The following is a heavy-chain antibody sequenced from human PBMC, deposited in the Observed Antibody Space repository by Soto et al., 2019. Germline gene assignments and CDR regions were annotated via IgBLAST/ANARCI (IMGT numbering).Heavy chain of an antibody. J-gene: IGHJ2*01. CDR2: INSDGSST. D-gene: IGHD1-26*01. CDR3: ARDGISGSYYWDFDR. V-gene: IGHV3-74*01. Sequence: GGSLRLSCAASGFSFSSYWIYWVRQAPGKGLVWVSRINSDGSSTSYADSVKGRFTISRDNAKNTVYLQMNSLRADDTAVYYCARDGISGSYYWDFDRWGRGTLVTVSS. CDR1: GFSFSSYW.